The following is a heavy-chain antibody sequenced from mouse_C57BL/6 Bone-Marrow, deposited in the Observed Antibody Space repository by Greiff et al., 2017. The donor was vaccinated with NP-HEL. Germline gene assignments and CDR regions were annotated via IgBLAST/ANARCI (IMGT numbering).Heavy chain of an antibody. Sequence: VQLQQSGPELVKPGASVKISCKASGYAFSSSWMNWVKQRPGKGLEWIGRIYPGDGDTNYNGKFKGKATLTADKSSSTAYMQLSSLTSEDSAVYFCARDGSSYFDYWGKGTTLTVSS. CDR2: IYPGDGDT. CDR3: ARDGSSYFDY. V-gene: IGHV1-82*01. J-gene: IGHJ2*01. D-gene: IGHD1-1*01. CDR1: GYAFSSSW.